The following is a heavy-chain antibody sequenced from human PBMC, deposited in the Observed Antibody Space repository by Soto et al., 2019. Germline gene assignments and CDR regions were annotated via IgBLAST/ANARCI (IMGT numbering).Heavy chain of an antibody. J-gene: IGHJ6*02. D-gene: IGHD1-20*01. CDR1: EFTFSSFG. Sequence: QVQLVESGGSVVQPGRSLRLSCAASEFTFSSFGMHWVRQAPGKGLEWVAVISYDGNDKYYADSVKGRFTISRDNSKNTLFLQMNSLRAEDTAIYYCAKVRDNWNDFYYYGMDVWGQGTTVTVSS. CDR2: ISYDGNDK. CDR3: AKVRDNWNDFYYYGMDV. V-gene: IGHV3-30*18.